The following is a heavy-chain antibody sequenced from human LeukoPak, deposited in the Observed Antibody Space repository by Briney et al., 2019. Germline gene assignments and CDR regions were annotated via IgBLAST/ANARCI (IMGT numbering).Heavy chain of an antibody. Sequence: GGSLRLSCAASGFTFNSYAMHWVRQAPGKGLEWVAVISYDGSNKYYADSVKGRFAISRDNSKHTVYLQMDSLRAEDTAVYYCAKSHVSTATGTGRYFDYWGQGTLVTVSS. CDR2: ISYDGSNK. V-gene: IGHV3-30-3*02. D-gene: IGHD3-9*01. J-gene: IGHJ4*02. CDR1: GFTFNSYA. CDR3: AKSHVSTATGTGRYFDY.